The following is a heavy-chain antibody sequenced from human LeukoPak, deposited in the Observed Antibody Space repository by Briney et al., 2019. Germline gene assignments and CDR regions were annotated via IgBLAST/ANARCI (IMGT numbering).Heavy chain of an antibody. CDR2: ISSSSSYI. Sequence: GGSLRLSCAASGFTFSSYSMNWVRQAPGKGLEWVSSISSSSSYIYYADSVKGRFTISRDNSKNTLYVQMNSLRAEDTAIYYCAKDSYYYDSSGYDYFDYWGQGTLVTVSS. J-gene: IGHJ4*02. D-gene: IGHD3-22*01. V-gene: IGHV3-21*04. CDR3: AKDSYYYDSSGYDYFDY. CDR1: GFTFSSYS.